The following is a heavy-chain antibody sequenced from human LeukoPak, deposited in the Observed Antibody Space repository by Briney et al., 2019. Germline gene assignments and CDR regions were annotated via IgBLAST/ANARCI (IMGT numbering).Heavy chain of an antibody. J-gene: IGHJ6*03. CDR2: INPNSGGT. Sequence: ASVKVSCKASGYTFTGYYMHWVRQAPGQGLEWMGWINPNSGGTNYAQKFQGRVTMTRDTSISTAYMELSSLRSEDTAVYYCARRARDCSRTSCFNYYYYTDVWGKGTTVTVSS. CDR1: GYTFTGYY. V-gene: IGHV1-2*02. CDR3: ARRARDCSRTSCFNYYYYTDV. D-gene: IGHD2-2*01.